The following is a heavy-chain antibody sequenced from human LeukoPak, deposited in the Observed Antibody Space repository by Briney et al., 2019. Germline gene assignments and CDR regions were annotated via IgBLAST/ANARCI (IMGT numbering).Heavy chain of an antibody. CDR1: GFPFTWSW. CDR3: VRGVTGIDL. D-gene: IGHD3-10*01. J-gene: IGHJ5*02. Sequence: SGGSLRLSCTASGFPFTWSWMHWVRRAPGKGLEWVSRIKGDATGTNYVDSVKGRFTTSRDNSKSTLYLQMNSLRVEDTGIYYCVRGVTGIDLWGQGTLVTVSS. V-gene: IGHV3-74*01. CDR2: IKGDATGT.